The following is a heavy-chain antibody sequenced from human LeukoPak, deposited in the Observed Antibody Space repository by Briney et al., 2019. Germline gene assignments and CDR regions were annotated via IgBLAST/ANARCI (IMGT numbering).Heavy chain of an antibody. V-gene: IGHV4-31*03. CDR2: IYYRGGT. J-gene: IGHJ5*02. D-gene: IGHD3-3*01. CDR3: ARAVTIFGVVTGFDP. CDR1: GGSITSGGYY. Sequence: SETLSLTSTVSGGSITSGGYYWCWVRQHPGEGLEWTGSIYYRGGTHYNPPLKSRVTISVGTSKNQFSLKLSSVTAAGTAVYYCARAVTIFGVVTGFDPWGQGTLVTVSS.